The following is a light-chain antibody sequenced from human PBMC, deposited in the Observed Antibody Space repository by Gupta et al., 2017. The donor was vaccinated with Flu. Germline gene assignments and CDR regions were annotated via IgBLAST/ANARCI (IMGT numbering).Light chain of an antibody. J-gene: IGKJ4*01. V-gene: IGKV1-33*01. CDR3: QQYDNLPLT. CDR2: DAS. Sequence: DIQMTQSPSSLSASVGDRVTITCQASQDITNYLNWYQQKPGNAPKILIYDASNLESGVPSRFSGSGSGTDFTVTISSLQPEDIATYFWQQYDNLPLTFGGGTKVEIK. CDR1: QDITNY.